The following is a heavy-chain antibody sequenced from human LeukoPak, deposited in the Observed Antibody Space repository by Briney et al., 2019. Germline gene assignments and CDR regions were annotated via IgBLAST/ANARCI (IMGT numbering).Heavy chain of an antibody. CDR1: GYTFTSYG. V-gene: IGHV1-18*01. CDR2: ISAYNGNT. CDR3: ARDRKGGSGSYYNYARGNWFDP. Sequence: ASVKVSCKASGYTFTSYGISWVRQAPGQGLEWMGWISAYNGNTNYAQKLQGRVTMTTDTSTSTAYMELRSLRSDDTAVYYCARDRKGGSGSYYNYARGNWFDPWGQGTLVTVSS. D-gene: IGHD3-10*01. J-gene: IGHJ5*02.